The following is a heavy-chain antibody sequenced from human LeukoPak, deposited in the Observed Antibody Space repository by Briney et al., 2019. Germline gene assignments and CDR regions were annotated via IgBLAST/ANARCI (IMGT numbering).Heavy chain of an antibody. CDR1: GLTFDTYG. CDR3: ARFPTVTNYNWFDP. J-gene: IGHJ5*02. V-gene: IGHV3-23*01. Sequence: PGGSLRLSCTVSGLTFDTYGMSWVRQAPGKGLEWVSAISASGSNTHYADSVKGRFTISRDNSKNTLYLQMNSLRAEDTAVYYCARFPTVTNYNWFDPWGQGTLVTVSS. D-gene: IGHD4-17*01. CDR2: ISASGSNT.